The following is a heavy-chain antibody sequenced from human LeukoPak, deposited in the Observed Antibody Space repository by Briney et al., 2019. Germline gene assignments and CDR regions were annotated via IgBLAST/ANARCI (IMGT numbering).Heavy chain of an antibody. Sequence: GGSLRLSCAASGFTVSSNYMSWVRQAPGKGLEWASVIYSGGSTYYADSVKGRFTISRDNSKNTLYLQMNSLRAEDTAVYYCARWWLQCFDYWGQGTLVTVSS. CDR2: IYSGGST. D-gene: IGHD5-24*01. CDR1: GFTVSSNY. V-gene: IGHV3-53*01. CDR3: ARWWLQCFDY. J-gene: IGHJ4*02.